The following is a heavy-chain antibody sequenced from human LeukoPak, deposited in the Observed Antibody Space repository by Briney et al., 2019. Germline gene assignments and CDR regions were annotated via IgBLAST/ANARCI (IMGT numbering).Heavy chain of an antibody. CDR3: ARGKRVEPYYYGSGSYYTY. Sequence: GASVKVSCKASGYTFTSYYMHWVRQAPGQGLGWMGIINPSGGSTSYAQKFQGRVTMTRDTATSTVYMELSSLRSEDTAVYYCARGKRVEPYYYGSGSYYTYWGQGTLVTVSS. D-gene: IGHD3-10*01. CDR1: GYTFTSYY. CDR2: INPSGGST. V-gene: IGHV1-46*03. J-gene: IGHJ4*02.